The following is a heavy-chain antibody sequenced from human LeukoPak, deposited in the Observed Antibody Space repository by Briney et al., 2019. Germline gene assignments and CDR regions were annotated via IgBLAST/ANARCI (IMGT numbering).Heavy chain of an antibody. J-gene: IGHJ4*02. V-gene: IGHV3-23*01. D-gene: IGHD3-22*01. CDR3: AKAGVISYYYDSSGYYFAFDY. CDR2: ISGSGGST. CDR1: GFTFSSYA. Sequence: PGGSLRLSCAASGFTFSSYAMSWVRQAPGKGLEWVSAISGSGGSTYYADSVKGRFTISRDNSKNTLYLQMNSLRAEDTAVYYWAKAGVISYYYDSSGYYFAFDYWGQGTLVTVSS.